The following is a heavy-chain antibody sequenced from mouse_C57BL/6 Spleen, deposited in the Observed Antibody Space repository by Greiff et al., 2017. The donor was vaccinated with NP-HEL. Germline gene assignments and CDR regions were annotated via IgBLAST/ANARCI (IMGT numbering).Heavy chain of an antibody. CDR1: GFNIKDYY. Sequence: VQLQQSGAELVRPGASVKLSCTASGFNIKDYYMHWVKQRPEQGLEWIGWIDPENGDTEYASKFQGKATITADTSSNTAYLQHSSLTSEDAAVYYCTTRTFDYWGQGTTLTVSS. V-gene: IGHV14-4*01. CDR3: TTRTFDY. CDR2: IDPENGDT. J-gene: IGHJ2*01.